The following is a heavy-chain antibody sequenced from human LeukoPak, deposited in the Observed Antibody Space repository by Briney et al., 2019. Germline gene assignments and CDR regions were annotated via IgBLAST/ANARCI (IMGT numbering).Heavy chain of an antibody. CDR3: ARQTGSGLFILP. CDR2: MYSSGST. CDR1: GGSISSSSSY. J-gene: IGHJ4*02. D-gene: IGHD3/OR15-3a*01. V-gene: IGHV4-39*01. Sequence: PSETLSLTCNVSGGSISSSSSYWGWIRQPPGKGLEWIGSMYSSGSTWHNPSLKSRVTISLDTSKNQFSLRLSSVTAADTAVYYCARQTGSGLFILPGGQGTLVTVSS.